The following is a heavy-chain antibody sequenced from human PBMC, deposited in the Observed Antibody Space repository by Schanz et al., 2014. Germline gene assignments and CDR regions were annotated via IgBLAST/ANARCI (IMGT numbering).Heavy chain of an antibody. CDR2: ISDSGGSK. Sequence: EVQLVESGGGLVQPGGSLRLSCAASGFRVITNYMTWVRQAPGKGLEWVSGISDSGGSKYYVDSVEGRFTISRDNSKNTLYLQMNSLRAEDTAIYYCAKGRTVWSGSDRKYYFDYWGQGTLVTVSS. D-gene: IGHD1-26*01. CDR1: GFRVITNY. V-gene: IGHV3-23*04. J-gene: IGHJ4*02. CDR3: AKGRTVWSGSDRKYYFDY.